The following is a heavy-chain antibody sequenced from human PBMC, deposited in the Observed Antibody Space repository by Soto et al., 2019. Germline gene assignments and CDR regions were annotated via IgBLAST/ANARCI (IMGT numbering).Heavy chain of an antibody. CDR2: TYNRGNT. Sequence: QVQLQESGPGLARPSQTLSLTCTVSGDSISSGAYYWTWIRQHPGKGLEWIGYTYNRGNTYYNPSVKSRVTVSVDTSKNHFSLTLSSVTAADTAVYYCATKPNAHDYVWAFDIWGQGTMVTVSS. V-gene: IGHV4-31*03. D-gene: IGHD4-17*01. CDR1: GDSISSGAYY. CDR3: ATKPNAHDYVWAFDI. J-gene: IGHJ3*02.